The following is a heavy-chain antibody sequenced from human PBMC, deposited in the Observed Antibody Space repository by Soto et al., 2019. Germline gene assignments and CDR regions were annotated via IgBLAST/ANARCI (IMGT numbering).Heavy chain of an antibody. J-gene: IGHJ4*02. V-gene: IGHV3-48*02. Sequence: GRSLRLSGEASGFSFSYYTMNWVRQAAGRGLEWLSYISSISRTIYYADSVKGRFTISRDNAKNSLYLQMYSLRDEDTAVYYCTRDGGGGDRSDYWGQGTLVTVSS. CDR1: GFSFSYYT. CDR2: ISSISRTI. D-gene: IGHD2-21*02. CDR3: TRDGGGGDRSDY.